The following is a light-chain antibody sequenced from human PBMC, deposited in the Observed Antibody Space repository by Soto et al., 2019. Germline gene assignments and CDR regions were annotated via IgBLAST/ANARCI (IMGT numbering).Light chain of an antibody. CDR1: QTVSSRY. J-gene: IGKJ5*01. CDR2: DAS. CDR3: QQRFNWQVT. V-gene: IGKV3D-11*02. Sequence: EIVLTQSPGTLSLSPGEGVTLSCRASQTVSSRYLAWYQQKPGQAPRLLIYDASNRATGIPARFSGSGSGTDFTLTISSLEPEDFAVYYCQQRFNWQVTFGQRTRLAIK.